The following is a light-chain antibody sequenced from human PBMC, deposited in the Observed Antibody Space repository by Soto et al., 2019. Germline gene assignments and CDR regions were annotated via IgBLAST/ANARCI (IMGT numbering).Light chain of an antibody. CDR2: EVS. CDR3: SSYTTSSTLEV. CDR1: SSDVGGYKF. Sequence: QSALTQPASVSGSPGQSITISCTGTSSDVGGYKFVSWYPQHPGKVPRLMIYEVSNRPSGVSNRFSGSKSGNTASLTISGLQAEDEADYYCSSYTTSSTLEVFGPGTKVTV. J-gene: IGLJ1*01. V-gene: IGLV2-14*01.